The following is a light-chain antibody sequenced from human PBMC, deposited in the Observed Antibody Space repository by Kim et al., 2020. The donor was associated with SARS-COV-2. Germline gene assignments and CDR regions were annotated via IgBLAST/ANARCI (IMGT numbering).Light chain of an antibody. V-gene: IGKV3-20*01. J-gene: IGKJ4*01. Sequence: EIVLTHSPGTLSLSPGERATLSCRASQSVSSSYLAGYQQKPGQAPRLLIYGASSRATGIPDRFSDSGSGTDFTLTISRLEPEDFAVYYCQQYGSSRLTFGGGTKVDIK. CDR1: QSVSSSY. CDR3: QQYGSSRLT. CDR2: GAS.